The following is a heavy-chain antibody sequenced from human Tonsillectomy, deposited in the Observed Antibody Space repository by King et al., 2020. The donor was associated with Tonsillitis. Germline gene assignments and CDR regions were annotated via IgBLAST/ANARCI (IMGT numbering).Heavy chain of an antibody. CDR2: ISISSSYT. CDR3: ARARSYYYDSSGYYY. D-gene: IGHD3-22*01. V-gene: IGHV3-11*05. J-gene: IGHJ4*02. Sequence: VQLVESGGGLVKPGGSLRLSCAASGFTFSDYYMSWIRQAPGKGLEWVSYISISSSYTNYADSVKGRFTISRDNAKNSLYLQMNSLSAEDTAVYYCARARSYYYDSSGYYYWGQGTLVTVSS. CDR1: GFTFSDYY.